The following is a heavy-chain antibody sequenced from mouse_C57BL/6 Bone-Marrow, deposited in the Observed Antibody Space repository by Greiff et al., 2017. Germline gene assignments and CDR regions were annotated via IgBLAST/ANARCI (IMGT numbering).Heavy chain of an antibody. CDR2: IYPGSGST. CDR1: GYTFTSYW. CDR3: VRAGGSSDGGFAY. D-gene: IGHD1-1*01. V-gene: IGHV1-55*01. Sequence: QVQLKQPGAELVKPGASVKMSCKASGYTFTSYWITWVKQRPGQGLEWIGDIYPGSGSTNYNEKFKSKATLTVDTSSSTAYMQLSSLTSEDSAVXYCVRAGGSSDGGFAYWGKGTLVTVSA. J-gene: IGHJ3*01.